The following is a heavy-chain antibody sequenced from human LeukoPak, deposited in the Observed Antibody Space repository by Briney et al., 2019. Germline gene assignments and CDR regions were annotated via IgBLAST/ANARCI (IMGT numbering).Heavy chain of an antibody. V-gene: IGHV4-38-2*02. CDR1: GYSISSGYY. D-gene: IGHD1-26*01. CDR2: IYHSGST. J-gene: IGHJ5*02. Sequence: SETLSLTCTVSGYSISSGYYWGWIRQPPGKGLEWIWSIYHSGSTYYNPSLKSRVTISVDTSKNQFSLKLSSVTAADTAVYYCARGGATSRRGNWFDPWGQGTLVTVSS. CDR3: ARGGATSRRGNWFDP.